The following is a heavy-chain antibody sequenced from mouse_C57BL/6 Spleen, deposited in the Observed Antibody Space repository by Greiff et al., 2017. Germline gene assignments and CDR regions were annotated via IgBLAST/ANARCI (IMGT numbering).Heavy chain of an antibody. J-gene: IGHJ3*01. CDR2: INPSTGGT. CDR1: GYSFTGYY. Sequence: VSLQQSGPELVKPGASVKISCKASGYSFTGYYMNWVKQSPEKSLEWIGEINPSTGGTTYNQKFKAKATLTVDKSSSTAYMQLKSLTSEDSAVYYCARSDWVAYWGQGTLVTVSA. CDR3: ARSDWVAY. V-gene: IGHV1-42*01.